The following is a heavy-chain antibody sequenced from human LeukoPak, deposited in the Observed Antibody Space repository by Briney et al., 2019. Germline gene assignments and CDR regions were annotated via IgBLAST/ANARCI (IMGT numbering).Heavy chain of an antibody. CDR2: IYQSGSA. J-gene: IGHJ3*02. D-gene: IGHD3-22*01. Sequence: SETLSLTCTVSGYSISSGYYWGWIRQPPGKGLEWIGSIYQSGSASYNPSLQSRVTISIDKSKNQFSLNLNSVTAADTAVYYCARNSYYDNSGEGAFDIWGQGTMVTVSS. V-gene: IGHV4-38-2*02. CDR3: ARNSYYDNSGEGAFDI. CDR1: GYSISSGYY.